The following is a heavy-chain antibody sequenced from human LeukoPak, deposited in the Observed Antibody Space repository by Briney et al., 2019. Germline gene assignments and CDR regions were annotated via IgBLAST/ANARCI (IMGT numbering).Heavy chain of an antibody. D-gene: IGHD1-26*01. CDR3: ARVGPYYYYYGMDV. CDR1: GYTFTSYD. Sequence: ASVKVSCKASGYTFTSYDINWVRQATGQGLEWMGWMNPNSGNTGYAQKFQGRVTMTRNTSIGTAYMELSSLRSEDTAVYYCARVGPYYYYYGMDVWGQGTTVTVSS. CDR2: MNPNSGNT. J-gene: IGHJ6*02. V-gene: IGHV1-8*01.